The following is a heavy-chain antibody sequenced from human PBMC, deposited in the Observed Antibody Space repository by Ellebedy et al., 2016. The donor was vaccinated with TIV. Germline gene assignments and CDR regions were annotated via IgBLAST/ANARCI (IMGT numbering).Heavy chain of an antibody. V-gene: IGHV1-18*01. CDR3: TKDSYFSGSYLAWFDP. Sequence: ASVKVSCKASGYTFTSYGISWVRQAPGHGLEWMGWISAYNGYTNYAQKLQGRVTMTTDKSTSTAYMELRSLTSDDTAVYDCTKDSYFSGSYLAWFDPWGQGILVTVSS. CDR2: ISAYNGYT. CDR1: GYTFTSYG. J-gene: IGHJ5*02. D-gene: IGHD3-10*01.